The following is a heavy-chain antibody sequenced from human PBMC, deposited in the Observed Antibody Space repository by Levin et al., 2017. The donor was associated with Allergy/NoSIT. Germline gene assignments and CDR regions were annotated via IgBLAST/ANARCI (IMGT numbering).Heavy chain of an antibody. D-gene: IGHD4-17*01. CDR3: ARDLCPGPLTTVTLRQVF. CDR1: GFTFSDYY. CDR2: ISSSGSTI. Sequence: GGSLRLSCAASGFTFSDYYMSWIRQAPGKGLEWVSNISSSGSTIYYGDSVKGRFTISRDNAKNSLYLQMNSLRAEDTAVYYCARDLCPGPLTTVTLRQVFWGQGTLVTVSS. J-gene: IGHJ4*02. V-gene: IGHV3-11*01.